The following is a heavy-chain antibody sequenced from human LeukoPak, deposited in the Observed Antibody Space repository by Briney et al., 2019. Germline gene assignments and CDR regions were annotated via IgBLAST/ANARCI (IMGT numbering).Heavy chain of an antibody. CDR1: GYTFTGYY. Sequence: GASVKVSCKASGYTFTGYYMHWVRQAPGQGLEWMGWINPNSGNTNYAQKLQGRVTMTTDTSTSTAYMELRSLRSDDTAVYYCASGFMAGTGYNDYWGQGTLVTVSS. J-gene: IGHJ4*02. CDR3: ASGFMAGTGYNDY. V-gene: IGHV1-18*04. D-gene: IGHD1-1*01. CDR2: INPNSGNT.